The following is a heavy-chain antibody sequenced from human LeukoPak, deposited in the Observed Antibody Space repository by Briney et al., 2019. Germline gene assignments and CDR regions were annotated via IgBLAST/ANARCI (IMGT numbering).Heavy chain of an antibody. CDR1: GYSFTSYW. CDR2: IYPGDSDT. D-gene: IGHD6-13*01. CDR3: ARRGVGIAAAGHFDY. J-gene: IGHJ4*02. Sequence: GESLKISCKGSGYSFTSYWIGWVRQMPGKGLEWMGIIYPGDSDTRYSPSFQGQVTISADKSISTAYLQWSSLKASDTAMYYCARRGVGIAAAGHFDYWGQGTLVTVSS. V-gene: IGHV5-51*01.